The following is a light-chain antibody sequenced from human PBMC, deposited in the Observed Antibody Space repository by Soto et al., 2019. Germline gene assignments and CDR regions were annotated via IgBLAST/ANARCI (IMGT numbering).Light chain of an antibody. CDR1: ESVRSNY. Sequence: EIVLTQSPATLSLSPGERATLSCGANESVRSNYLAWYQQRPGLAPRLLIYDVSSRATGIPDRFSGSGSGTDFTLTISRLEPEDFAVYYCQQYSSSPALTFGGGTKVEIK. V-gene: IGKV3D-20*01. J-gene: IGKJ4*01. CDR2: DVS. CDR3: QQYSSSPALT.